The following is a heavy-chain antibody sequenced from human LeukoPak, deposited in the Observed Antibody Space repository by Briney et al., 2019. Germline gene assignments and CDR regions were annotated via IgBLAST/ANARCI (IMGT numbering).Heavy chain of an antibody. D-gene: IGHD3-22*01. CDR1: GFTFSSYG. J-gene: IGHJ4*02. Sequence: PGGSLRLSCAASGFTFSSYGMSWVRQAPGKGLEWVSAISGSGGSTYYADSVKGRFTISRDNSKNTLYLQMNSLRAEDTAVYYCAKDQVPPPLYYYDSSGYSLFGYWGQGTLVTVSS. V-gene: IGHV3-23*01. CDR3: AKDQVPPPLYYYDSSGYSLFGY. CDR2: ISGSGGST.